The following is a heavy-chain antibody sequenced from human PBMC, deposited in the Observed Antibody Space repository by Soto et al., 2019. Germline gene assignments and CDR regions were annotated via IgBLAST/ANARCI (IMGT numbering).Heavy chain of an antibody. CDR1: GFTFSGYG. V-gene: IGHV3-30*18. CDR2: ISYDGSYK. Sequence: QVQLVESGGGVVQPGGSLRLSCAASGFTFSGYGMHWVRQAPGKGLEWVAVISYDGSYKYYADSVKGRFTISRDNSKNTLYLQMNSLRAGDTAVYYCAKWAGGFDYWGQGTLVTVSS. CDR3: AKWAGGFDY. J-gene: IGHJ4*02.